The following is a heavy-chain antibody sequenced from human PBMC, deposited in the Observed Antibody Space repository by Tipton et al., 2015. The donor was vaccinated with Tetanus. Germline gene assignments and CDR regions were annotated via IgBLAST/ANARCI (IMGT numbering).Heavy chain of an antibody. D-gene: IGHD3-22*01. CDR2: IYYSGST. Sequence: LRLSCTVSGGSISSGDYYWSWIRQPPGKGLEWIGYIYYSGSTYYNPSLKSRVTISVDTSKNQFSLKLSSVTAADTAVYYCAREGYYDSSGEIDYWGQGTLVIVSS. CDR3: AREGYYDSSGEIDY. CDR1: GGSISSGDYY. J-gene: IGHJ4*02. V-gene: IGHV4-30-4*01.